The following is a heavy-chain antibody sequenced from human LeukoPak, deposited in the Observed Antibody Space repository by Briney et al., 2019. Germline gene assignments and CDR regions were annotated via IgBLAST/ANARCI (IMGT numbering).Heavy chain of an antibody. D-gene: IGHD6-13*01. CDR2: TYYRSKWYT. V-gene: IGHV6-1*01. Sequence: SQTLSLTCAISGDSVSSTNTAWNWIRQSPSRGLEWLGRTYYRSKWYTDYAVSVNSRITINPDTSKNQFSLQLNSLTPEDTAVYYCARGWVFDFWGQGTLVTVSS. CDR3: ARGWVFDF. CDR1: GDSVSSTNTA. J-gene: IGHJ4*02.